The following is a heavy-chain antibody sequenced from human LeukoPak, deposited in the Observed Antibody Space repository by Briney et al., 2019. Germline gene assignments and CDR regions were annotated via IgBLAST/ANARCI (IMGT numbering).Heavy chain of an antibody. J-gene: IGHJ5*02. CDR2: IIPIFGTA. D-gene: IGHD3-9*01. CDR1: GGTFSSYA. V-gene: IGHV1-69*06. CDR3: ARVFRDDYDILTGYP. Sequence: SVKVSCKASGGTFSSYAISWVRQAPGQGLEWMGGIIPIFGTANYAQKFQGRVTITADKSTSTAYMELSSLRSEDTAVYYCARVFRDDYDILTGYPWGQGTLVTVSS.